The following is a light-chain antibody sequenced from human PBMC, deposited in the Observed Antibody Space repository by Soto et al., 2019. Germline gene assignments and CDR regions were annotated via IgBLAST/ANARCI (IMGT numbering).Light chain of an antibody. CDR3: QQYDTLPLT. V-gene: IGKV3-20*01. J-gene: IGKJ1*01. CDR1: QSVSSQ. Sequence: ILVTKFPSTLPLPPAARATLSCRASQSVSSQFAWYQQKPGQAPKLPIYDASSCANGVPDRFRGSGSGTDFTLTISRLEPEDFAVYYCQQYDTLPLTFGQGTKVDIK. CDR2: DAS.